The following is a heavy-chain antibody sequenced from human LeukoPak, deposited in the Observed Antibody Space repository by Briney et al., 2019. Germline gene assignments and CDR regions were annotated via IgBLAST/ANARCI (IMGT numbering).Heavy chain of an antibody. CDR2: ISGYNDNT. D-gene: IGHD2-15*01. CDR1: DYTITSND. Sequence: ASVTVSCTASDYTITSNDISWVRQAPGQGLEWMGWISGYNDNTNYAQKFQGRVTMTTDTSTSTAYMELRSLRSDDTAVYYCARDEGGFDVWGQGTMVTVSS. V-gene: IGHV1-18*01. CDR3: ARDEGGFDV. J-gene: IGHJ3*01.